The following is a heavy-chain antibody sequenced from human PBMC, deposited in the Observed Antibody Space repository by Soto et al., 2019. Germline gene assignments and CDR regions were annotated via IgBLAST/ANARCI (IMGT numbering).Heavy chain of an antibody. D-gene: IGHD3-16*01. CDR2: ISNSGSTI. CDR1: GFTFSDYY. Sequence: QVQMVESGGGVVKPGGSLRLACAASGFTFSDYYKRWIRQAPGKGQEWISYISNSGSTIYYADSVEGRFTISRDNAKNSLNLQMNSLRADDTAVYYCARLYGAPWGGFDPWGQGTLGTVSS. J-gene: IGHJ5*02. V-gene: IGHV3-11*01. CDR3: ARLYGAPWGGFDP.